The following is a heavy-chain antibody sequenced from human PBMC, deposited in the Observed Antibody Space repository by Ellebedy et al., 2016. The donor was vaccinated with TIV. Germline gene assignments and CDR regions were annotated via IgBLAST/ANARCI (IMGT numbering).Heavy chain of an antibody. CDR3: ARVLGLNAFDI. D-gene: IGHD3-16*01. J-gene: IGHJ3*02. Sequence: SETLSLXXAVSGGSISSSNWWSWVRQPPGKGLEWIGEIYHSGSTNYNPSLKSRVTISVDKSKNQFSLKLSSVTAADTAVYYCARVLGLNAFDIWGQGTMVTVSS. CDR1: GGSISSSNW. V-gene: IGHV4-4*02. CDR2: IYHSGST.